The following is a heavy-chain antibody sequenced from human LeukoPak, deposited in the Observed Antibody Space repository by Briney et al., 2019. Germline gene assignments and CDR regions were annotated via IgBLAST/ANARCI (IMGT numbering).Heavy chain of an antibody. D-gene: IGHD1-14*01. Sequence: ASVKVSCEASGYTFTSYGISWVRQAPGQGLEWMGLISTYNGNTNYAQKLQGRVTMTTDTSTSTAYMELRSLRSDDTAVYYCAREMERAGLYYYYYGMDVWGQGTTVTVSS. V-gene: IGHV1-18*01. CDR1: GYTFTSYG. J-gene: IGHJ6*02. CDR3: AREMERAGLYYYYYGMDV. CDR2: ISTYNGNT.